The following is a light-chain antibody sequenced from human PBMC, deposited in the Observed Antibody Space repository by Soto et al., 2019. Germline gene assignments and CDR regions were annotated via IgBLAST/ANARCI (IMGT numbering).Light chain of an antibody. CDR1: QSFSSW. J-gene: IGKJ1*01. CDR2: DAS. Sequence: DIQMTQSPSTLSASVGGSVSITCRASQSFSSWLAWYQQKPGKAPKLLIYDASTLESGVPSRFSGGGSGTEFTLTISSLQPDDFATYYCQQYNTYPWTFGQGTKV. CDR3: QQYNTYPWT. V-gene: IGKV1-5*01.